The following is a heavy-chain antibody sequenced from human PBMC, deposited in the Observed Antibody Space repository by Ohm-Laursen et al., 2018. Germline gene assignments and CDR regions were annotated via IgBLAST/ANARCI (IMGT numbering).Heavy chain of an antibody. CDR3: AKAHIADYYGSGSYYGY. Sequence: SLRLSCTASGFTFSSYGMHWVRQAPGKGLEWVSAISGSGGSTYYADSVKGRFTISRDNSKNTLYLQMNSLRAEDTAVYYCAKAHIADYYGSGSYYGYWGQGTLVTVSS. V-gene: IGHV3-23*01. J-gene: IGHJ4*02. CDR2: ISGSGGST. CDR1: GFTFSSYG. D-gene: IGHD3-10*01.